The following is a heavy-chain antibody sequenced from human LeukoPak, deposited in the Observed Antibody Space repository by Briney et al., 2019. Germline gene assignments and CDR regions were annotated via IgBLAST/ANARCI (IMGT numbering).Heavy chain of an antibody. D-gene: IGHD6-19*01. CDR2: ISGSGGST. J-gene: IGHJ4*02. CDR3: AKDSSCSSGWYIDY. V-gene: IGHV3-23*01. Sequence: GGSLRLSCAASGFTFSSYAMSWVRQAPGKGLEWVSAISGSGGSTYYADSVKGRFTISRDNSKNTLYLQMNSLRAEDTAVYYCAKDSSCSSGWYIDYWGQGTLVTVSS. CDR1: GFTFSSYA.